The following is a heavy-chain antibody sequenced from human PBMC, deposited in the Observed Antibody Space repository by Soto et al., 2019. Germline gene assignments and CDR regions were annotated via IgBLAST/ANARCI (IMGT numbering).Heavy chain of an antibody. J-gene: IGHJ5*02. V-gene: IGHV4-39*01. CDR3: ARLTVTSVVVWFDP. D-gene: IGHD4-17*01. CDR2: IYYSGST. Sequence: SETLSLPCTVSGGSISSSSYYWGWIRQPPGKGLEWIGSIYYSGSTYYNPSLKSRVTISVDTSKNQFSLKLSSVTAADTAVYYCARLTVTSVVVWFDPWAQGTLVTVSS. CDR1: GGSISSSSYY.